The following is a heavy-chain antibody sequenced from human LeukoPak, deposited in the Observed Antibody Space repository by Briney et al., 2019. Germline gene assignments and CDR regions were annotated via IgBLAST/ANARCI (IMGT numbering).Heavy chain of an antibody. CDR2: IRYDESKK. Sequence: PGGSLRLSCAASGFTFSYYGMHWVRQAPGKGLEWVAFIRYDESKKFYGDSVKGRFTISRDNSKNTLYLQMNNLRTEDTAVYYCAKSHLPNAYSGTYYCDYWGQGTLVTVSS. V-gene: IGHV3-30*02. CDR3: AKSHLPNAYSGTYYCDY. D-gene: IGHD1-26*01. J-gene: IGHJ4*02. CDR1: GFTFSYYG.